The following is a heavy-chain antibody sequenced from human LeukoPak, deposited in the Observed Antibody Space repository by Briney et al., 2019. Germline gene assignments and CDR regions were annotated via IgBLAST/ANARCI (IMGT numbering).Heavy chain of an antibody. J-gene: IGHJ4*02. Sequence: QSGGSLRLSCAASGFTVSSNYMSWVRQAPGKGLEWVSVIYSGGSTYYADSVKGRFTISRDNSKNTLYLQMNSLRAEDTAVYYCARVSGRGSSWPTLDYWGQGTLVTVSS. CDR2: IYSGGST. CDR3: ARVSGRGSSWPTLDY. CDR1: GFTVSSNY. V-gene: IGHV3-66*01. D-gene: IGHD6-13*01.